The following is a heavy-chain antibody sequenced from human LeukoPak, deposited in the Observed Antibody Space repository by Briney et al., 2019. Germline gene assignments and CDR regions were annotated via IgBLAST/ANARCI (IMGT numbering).Heavy chain of an antibody. CDR2: ISGSGNSP. CDR3: AKWDRSTDSCQYFFDY. Sequence: GGSLRLSCVASGLTFSNYGMSWVRQPPGQGLQWLSSISGSGNSPFYADSVKGRFTISRDNSKNTLYLQMNSLRAEDTAVYYCAKWDRSTDSCQYFFDYWGQGTLVTVSS. CDR1: GLTFSNYG. J-gene: IGHJ4*02. V-gene: IGHV3-23*01. D-gene: IGHD2-2*01.